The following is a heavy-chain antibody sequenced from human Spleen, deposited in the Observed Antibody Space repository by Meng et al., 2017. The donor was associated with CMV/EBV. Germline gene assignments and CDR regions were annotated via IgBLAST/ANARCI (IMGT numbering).Heavy chain of an antibody. Sequence: SETLSLTCTVSGDSISSFYWTWIRQPPGKGLEWLGYISHSGSTNYNPSLKSRVTISVDTSKNQFSLKLSSVTAADTAVYYCAREGADTGGYYYYYYGMDVWGQGTTVTVSS. CDR1: GDSISSFY. V-gene: IGHV4-59*12. CDR2: ISHSGST. J-gene: IGHJ6*02. CDR3: AREGADTGGYYYYYYGMDV. D-gene: IGHD3-16*01.